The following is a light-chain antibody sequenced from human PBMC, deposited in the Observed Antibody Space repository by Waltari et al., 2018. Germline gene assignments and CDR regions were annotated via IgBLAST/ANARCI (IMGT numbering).Light chain of an antibody. CDR2: AVS. Sequence: SPLTQPAPVSGFLGRSITISCLEPSSEVGGFNLFPGYHKHPGKAPKLMIYAVSKRPSGVSNRFSGSKSGNTASLTISGLQAEDEADYYCCSYAGSSTLWVFGGGTKLTVL. J-gene: IGLJ3*02. CDR3: CSYAGSSTLWV. CDR1: SSEVGGFNL. V-gene: IGLV2-23*02.